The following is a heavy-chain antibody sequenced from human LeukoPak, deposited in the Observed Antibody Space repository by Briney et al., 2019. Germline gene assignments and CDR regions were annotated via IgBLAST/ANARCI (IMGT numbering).Heavy chain of an antibody. D-gene: IGHD3-22*01. V-gene: IGHV3-20*04. CDR2: INWSGGKT. J-gene: IGHJ4*02. Sequence: PGGSLRLSCAASGFTFDKYGMSWVRQVPGKGLEWVSTINWSGGKTGYADSVKGRFTISRDNAKNALYLQMNSVRAEDTAFYYCARGGEHYESSGYYVDYWGQGTLVAVSS. CDR1: GFTFDKYG. CDR3: ARGGEHYESSGYYVDY.